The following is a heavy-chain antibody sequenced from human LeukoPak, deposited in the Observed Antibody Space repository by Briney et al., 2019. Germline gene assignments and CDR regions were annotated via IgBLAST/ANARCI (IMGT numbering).Heavy chain of an antibody. J-gene: IGHJ6*02. V-gene: IGHV3-74*01. CDR2: INSDGSST. CDR3: ARGASSWYFDYYYYYGMDV. D-gene: IGHD6-13*01. Sequence: GGSLRLSCAASGFTFSSYWMHWVRQAPGKGLVWVSRINSDGSSTSYADSVKGRFTISRDNAKNTLYLQMNSLRAEDTAVYHCARGASSWYFDYYYYYGMDVWGQGTTVTVSS. CDR1: GFTFSSYW.